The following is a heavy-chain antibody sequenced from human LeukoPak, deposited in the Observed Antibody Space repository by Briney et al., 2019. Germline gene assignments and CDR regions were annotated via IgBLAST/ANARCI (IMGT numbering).Heavy chain of an antibody. Sequence: GGSLRLSCAASGFTFSRYDMNWARQAPGKGLEWVSSISTGSTYIYYADSVKGRFTISKDNAKNSLYLQMNSLRLEDTAVYFCAASIPAAIFAFDIWGQGAMVTVSS. J-gene: IGHJ3*02. CDR1: GFTFSRYD. V-gene: IGHV3-21*01. CDR2: ISTGSTYI. D-gene: IGHD2-2*02. CDR3: AASIPAAIFAFDI.